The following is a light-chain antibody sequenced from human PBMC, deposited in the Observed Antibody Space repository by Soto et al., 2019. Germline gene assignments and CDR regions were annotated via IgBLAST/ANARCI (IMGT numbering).Light chain of an antibody. CDR1: SSDVGSYNR. Sequence: QSALTQPPSVSGAVGQSVSISCTGTSSDVGSYNRVSWYQQPPGTAPKLMIYEVSNRPSGVPARFSGSKSGNTASLTISGLQAEDEADYYCSSYTSSSTYVFGTGTKVTVL. V-gene: IGLV2-18*02. CDR2: EVS. CDR3: SSYTSSSTYV. J-gene: IGLJ1*01.